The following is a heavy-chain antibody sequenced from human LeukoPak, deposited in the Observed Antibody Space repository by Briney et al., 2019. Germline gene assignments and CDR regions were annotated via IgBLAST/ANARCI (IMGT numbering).Heavy chain of an antibody. Sequence: PGGSLRLSCAASGFTFSNYGMSWVRQAPGKGLEWVSAISVSGGSTYYADSVKGRFTISRDNSKNTLYLQMNSLRTEDTAVYYCAKDSLGTLPAASFDYWGQGTLVTVSS. V-gene: IGHV3-23*01. CDR2: ISVSGGST. CDR1: GFTFSNYG. J-gene: IGHJ4*02. CDR3: AKDSLGTLPAASFDY. D-gene: IGHD2-2*01.